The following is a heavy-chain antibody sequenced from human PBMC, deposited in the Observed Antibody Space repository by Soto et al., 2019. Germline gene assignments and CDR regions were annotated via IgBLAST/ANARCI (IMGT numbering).Heavy chain of an antibody. CDR3: ARDNVDTADYYYGMDV. V-gene: IGHV1-69*01. J-gene: IGHJ6*02. D-gene: IGHD5-18*01. CDR2: IIPIFGTA. Sequence: SVKVSFKASGGTFSSYAISWVRQAPGQGLEWMGGIIPIFGTANYAQKFQGRVTITADESTSTAYMELSSLRSEDTAVYYCARDNVDTADYYYGMDVWGQGTTVTVSS. CDR1: GGTFSSYA.